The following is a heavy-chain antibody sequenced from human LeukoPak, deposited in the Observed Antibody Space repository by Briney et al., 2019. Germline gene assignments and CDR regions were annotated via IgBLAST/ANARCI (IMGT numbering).Heavy chain of an antibody. V-gene: IGHV3-7*01. CDR2: IKQDGSEK. CDR3: ARESGWPHDAFDI. Sequence: PGGSLRLSCAASGFTFSSYVMSWVRQAPGKGLEWVANIKQDGSEKYYVDSVKGRFTISRDNAKNSLYLQMNSLRAEDTAVYYCARESGWPHDAFDIWGQGTMVTVSS. J-gene: IGHJ3*02. D-gene: IGHD6-19*01. CDR1: GFTFSSYV.